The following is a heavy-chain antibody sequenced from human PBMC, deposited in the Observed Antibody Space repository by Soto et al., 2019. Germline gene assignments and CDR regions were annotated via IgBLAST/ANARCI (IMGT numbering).Heavy chain of an antibody. J-gene: IGHJ4*02. V-gene: IGHV3-21*03. CDR3: ITDPVTMIGVVPSSG. D-gene: IGHD3-22*01. Sequence: GSGRHVCLASGVTFTSYTTNWVRQAPGKGLEWVSSISSSSSYIYYADSVKGRFTISRDNAKNSLYLQMNSLKTEDTAVYYCITDPVTMIGVVPSSGWGQGTLVTVSS. CDR2: ISSSSSYI. CDR1: GVTFTSYT.